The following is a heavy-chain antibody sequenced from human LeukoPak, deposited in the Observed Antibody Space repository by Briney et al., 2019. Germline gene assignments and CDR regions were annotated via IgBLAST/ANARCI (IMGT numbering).Heavy chain of an antibody. CDR3: ARARIAAAVTYNWFDP. CDR2: IIPIFGIA. Sequence: ASVKVSCKASGGTFSSYAISWVRQAPGQGPEWMGRIIPIFGIANYAQKFQGRVTITADKSTSTAYMELSSLRSEDTAVYYCARARIAAAVTYNWFDPWGQGTPVTVSS. J-gene: IGHJ5*02. V-gene: IGHV1-69*04. CDR1: GGTFSSYA. D-gene: IGHD6-13*01.